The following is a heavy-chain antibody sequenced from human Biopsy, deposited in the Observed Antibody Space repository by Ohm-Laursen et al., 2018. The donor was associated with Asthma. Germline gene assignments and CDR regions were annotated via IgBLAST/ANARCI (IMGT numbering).Heavy chain of an antibody. V-gene: IGHV4-39*01. CDR3: ARHWDWGSFFDY. J-gene: IGHJ4*02. CDR2: ISYTGSA. Sequence: GTLSLTCTASGGSMSSSSYYWGWIRQPPGKGLEWMGSISYTGSAYHNPSLKSRVTISVETSKNHFSLKLSSVTAADTAVYYCARHWDWGSFFDYWGQGTPVTVSS. D-gene: IGHD7-27*01. CDR1: GGSMSSSSYY.